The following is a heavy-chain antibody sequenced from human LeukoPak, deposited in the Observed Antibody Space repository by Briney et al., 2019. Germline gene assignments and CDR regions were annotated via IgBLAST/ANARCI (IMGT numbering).Heavy chain of an antibody. D-gene: IGHD3-10*01. J-gene: IGHJ4*02. V-gene: IGHV3-30*03. CDR3: AREGGSHYFDY. Sequence: GGSLRLSCAASGFTFSSYGMHWVRQAPGKGLEWVAVISYDGSNKYYADSVKGRFTISRDNSKNTLYLQVNSLRPEDTAVYYCAREGGSHYFDYWGQGTLVTVSS. CDR2: ISYDGSNK. CDR1: GFTFSSYG.